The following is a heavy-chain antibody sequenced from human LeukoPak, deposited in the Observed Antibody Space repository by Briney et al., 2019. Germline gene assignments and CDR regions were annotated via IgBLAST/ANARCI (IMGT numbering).Heavy chain of an antibody. Sequence: QSGGSLRLSCAASGFTFSSYVMSWVRQAPGKGLEWVSAISGSGGSTYYADSVKGRFTISRDNSKNTLYLQMNSLRAEDTAVYYCAKASRMWFGELGIDYWGQGTLVTVSS. CDR1: GFTFSSYV. V-gene: IGHV3-23*01. D-gene: IGHD3-10*01. CDR2: ISGSGGST. CDR3: AKASRMWFGELGIDY. J-gene: IGHJ4*02.